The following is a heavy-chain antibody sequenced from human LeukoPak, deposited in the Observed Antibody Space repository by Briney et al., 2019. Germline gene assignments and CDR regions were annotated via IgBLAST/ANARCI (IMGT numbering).Heavy chain of an antibody. D-gene: IGHD5-18*01. Sequence: SETLSLTCAVYGGSFSGYYWSWIRQPPGKGLEWIGEINHSGSTNYNPSLKSRVTISVDTSKNQFSLKLSSVTAADTAVYYCARERIQLWLLGGYYYYGMDVWGQGTTVTVS. CDR1: GGSFSGYY. J-gene: IGHJ6*02. V-gene: IGHV4-34*01. CDR3: ARERIQLWLLGGYYYYGMDV. CDR2: INHSGST.